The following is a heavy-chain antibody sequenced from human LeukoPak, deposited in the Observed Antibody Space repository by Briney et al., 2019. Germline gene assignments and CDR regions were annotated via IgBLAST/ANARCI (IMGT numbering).Heavy chain of an antibody. V-gene: IGHV4-39*01. Sequence: SEALSLTCSVSGGSISNSSYYWGWIRQPPGKGLEWIGTIYYSGSTYHNPSLKSRVIISVDTSKNQFSLKLSSVTAADTAVYYCARQRSKYYYENYWGQGTLVTVSS. CDR1: GGSISNSSYY. D-gene: IGHD3-22*01. CDR3: ARQRSKYYYENY. J-gene: IGHJ4*02. CDR2: IYYSGST.